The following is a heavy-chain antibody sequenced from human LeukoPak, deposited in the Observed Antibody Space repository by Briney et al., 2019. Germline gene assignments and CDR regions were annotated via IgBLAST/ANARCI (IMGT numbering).Heavy chain of an antibody. CDR3: ARGGGPEDYFDY. V-gene: IGHV1-69*04. J-gene: IGHJ4*02. CDR1: GGTFSSYA. CDR2: IIPILGIA. Sequence: GASVKVSCKASGGTFSSYAISWVRQAPGQGLEWMGRIIPILGIANYAQKFQGRVTITADKSTSTAYMELSSLRSEDTAVYYCARGGGPEDYFDYWGQGTLVTVSS. D-gene: IGHD3-16*01.